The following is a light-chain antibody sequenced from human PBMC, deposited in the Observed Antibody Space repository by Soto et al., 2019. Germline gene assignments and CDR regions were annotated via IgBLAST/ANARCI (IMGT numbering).Light chain of an antibody. CDR1: SSDVGGYNY. CDR2: EVS. CDR3: ISYAGSNNYYV. Sequence: QSVLTQPPSASGSPGQSVTISCTGTSSDVGGYNYVSWYQQHPGKAPKLMIYEVSKRPSGVPDRFSGSKSGNTASLTVSGLQAEDEADYYCISYAGSNNYYVFGTGTKVTV. V-gene: IGLV2-8*01. J-gene: IGLJ1*01.